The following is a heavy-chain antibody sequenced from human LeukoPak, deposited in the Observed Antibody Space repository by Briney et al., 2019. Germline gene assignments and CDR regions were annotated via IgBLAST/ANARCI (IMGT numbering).Heavy chain of an antibody. J-gene: IGHJ4*02. V-gene: IGHV4-61*01. CDR3: ARARRGLGRDGYNGDFDY. CDR1: GGSVSSGSYY. CDR2: IYYSGST. Sequence: SETLPLTCTVSGGSVSSGSYYWSWIRQPPGKGLEWIGYIYYSGSTNYNPSLKSRVTISVDTSKNQFSLKLSSVTAADTAVYYCARARRGLGRDGYNGDFDYWGQGTLVTVSS. D-gene: IGHD5-24*01.